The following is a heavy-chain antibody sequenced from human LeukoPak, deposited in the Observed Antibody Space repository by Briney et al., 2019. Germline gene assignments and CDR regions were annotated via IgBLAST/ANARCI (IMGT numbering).Heavy chain of an antibody. CDR2: MNPNSGNT. CDR3: ARRKPTSGAQYWFDP. J-gene: IGHJ5*02. CDR1: VYTFTSYD. Sequence: APVKVSCKSSVYTFTSYDINWVRQATGQGLEWMGWMNPNSGNTGYAQEFQGRVTMTRDTSISTAYMELSSLTSEDTAVYYCARRKPTSGAQYWFDPWGQGTLVTVSS. V-gene: IGHV1-8*01. D-gene: IGHD3-10*01.